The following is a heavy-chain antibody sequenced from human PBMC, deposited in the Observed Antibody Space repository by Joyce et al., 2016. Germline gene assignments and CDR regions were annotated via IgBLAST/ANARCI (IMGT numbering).Heavy chain of an antibody. CDR1: GFTFSSYS. D-gene: IGHD2-8*01. Sequence: EVQLVESGGGLVKPGGSLRLSCAASGFTFSSYSRSWVRQAPGKGLEWVSFLSRSSAYIKYTDSVKGRFTISRDNAKNSLYLQMNSLRVEDTAVYYCARSSYTNGIFDYWGQGTLVTVSS. V-gene: IGHV3-21*01. CDR3: ARSSYTNGIFDY. CDR2: LSRSSAYI. J-gene: IGHJ4*02.